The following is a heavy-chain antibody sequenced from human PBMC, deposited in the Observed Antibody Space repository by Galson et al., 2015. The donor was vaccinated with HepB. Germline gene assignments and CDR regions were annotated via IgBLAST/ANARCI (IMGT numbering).Heavy chain of an antibody. V-gene: IGHV3-30*18. CDR1: GFTFSSYG. Sequence: SLRLSCAASGFTFSSYGMHWVRQAPGKGLEWVAVISYDGSNKYYADSVKGRFTISRDNSKNTLYLQMNSLRAEDTAVYYCAKDGDPYSYCSSTSCYSSRRSFDYWGQGTLVTVSS. CDR3: AKDGDPYSYCSSTSCYSSRRSFDY. CDR2: ISYDGSNK. D-gene: IGHD2-2*02. J-gene: IGHJ4*02.